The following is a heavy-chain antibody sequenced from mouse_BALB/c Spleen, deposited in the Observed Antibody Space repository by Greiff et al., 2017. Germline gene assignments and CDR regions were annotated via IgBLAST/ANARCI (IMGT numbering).Heavy chain of an antibody. CDR1: GYTFTDYY. Sequence: QVQLQQSGAELARPGASVKLSCKASGYTFTDYYINWVKQRTGQGLEWIGEIYPGSGNTYYNEKFKGKATLTADKSSSTAYMQLSSLTSEDSAVYFCARRGYGNYPAWFAYWGQGTLVTVSA. J-gene: IGHJ3*01. CDR3: ARRGYGNYPAWFAY. CDR2: IYPGSGNT. D-gene: IGHD2-10*02. V-gene: IGHV1-77*01.